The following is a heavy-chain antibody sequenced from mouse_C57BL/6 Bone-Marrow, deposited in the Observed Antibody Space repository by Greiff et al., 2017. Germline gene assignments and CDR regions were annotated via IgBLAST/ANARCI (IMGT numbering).Heavy chain of an antibody. CDR1: GYTFTSYW. D-gene: IGHD2-1*01. V-gene: IGHV1-52*01. CDR3: AREGLYYYYGNYDYFGY. CDR2: IDPSDSET. J-gene: IGHJ2*01. Sequence: QVQLQQPGAELVRPGSSVKLSCKASGYTFTSYWMHWVKQRPIQGLEWIGNIDPSDSETHYNQKFKDKATLTVDKSSSTAYMQLRSLTSEDSSVYYWAREGLYYYYGNYDYFGYGGQGTTLTVSS.